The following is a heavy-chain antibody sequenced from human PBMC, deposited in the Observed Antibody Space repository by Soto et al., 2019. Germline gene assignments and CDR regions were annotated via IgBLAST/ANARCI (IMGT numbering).Heavy chain of an antibody. CDR3: ARDAGSWGD. V-gene: IGHV3-48*02. Sequence: EVQLVESGGGLVQPGGSLRLSCAASGFTFTTYSMNWVRQAPGKGLEWVSYISSSSSTTYYADSVKGRFTISRDNAKNSMSLQMHSLRDEGTAVYYSARDAGSWGDGGQGTLGTVSS. D-gene: IGHD3-16*01. CDR2: ISSSSSTT. CDR1: GFTFTTYS. J-gene: IGHJ4*02.